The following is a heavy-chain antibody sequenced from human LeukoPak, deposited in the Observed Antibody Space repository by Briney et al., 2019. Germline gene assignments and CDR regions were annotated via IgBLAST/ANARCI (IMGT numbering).Heavy chain of an antibody. CDR1: GYSISSGYY. D-gene: IGHD3-9*01. CDR3: ARDLGVRYFDWTILLPAWFDP. Sequence: PSETLSLTCTVSGYSISSGYYWGWIRQPPGKGLEWIGSISHSGSTYYNPSLKSRVTMSVDTSKNQFSLKLSSVTAADTAVYYCARDLGVRYFDWTILLPAWFDPWGQGTLVTVSS. J-gene: IGHJ5*02. V-gene: IGHV4-38-2*02. CDR2: ISHSGST.